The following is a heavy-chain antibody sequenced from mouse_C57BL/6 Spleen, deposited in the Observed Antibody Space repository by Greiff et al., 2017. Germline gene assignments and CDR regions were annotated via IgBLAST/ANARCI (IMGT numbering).Heavy chain of an antibody. J-gene: IGHJ4*01. Sequence: LVESGAELVRPGASVTLSCKASGYTFTDYEMHWVKQTPVHGLEWIGAIDPETGGTAYNQKFKGKAILTADKSSSTAYMELRSLTSEDSAVYYCTYSNYVDYAMDYWGQGTSVTVSS. CDR2: IDPETGGT. V-gene: IGHV1-15*01. CDR1: GYTFTDYE. D-gene: IGHD2-5*01. CDR3: TYSNYVDYAMDY.